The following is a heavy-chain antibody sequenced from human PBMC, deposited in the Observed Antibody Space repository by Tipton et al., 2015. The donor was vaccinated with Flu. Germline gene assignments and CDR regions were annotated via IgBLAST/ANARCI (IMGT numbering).Heavy chain of an antibody. V-gene: IGHV4-61*02. J-gene: IGHJ4*02. CDR3: ARERISSSWYFDY. CDR2: IYTSGST. Sequence: LRLSCTVSGGSISSGSYYWSWIRQPAGKGLEWIGRIYTSGSTNYNPSLKSRVTISVDTSKNQFSLKLSSVTAADTAVYYCARERISSSWYFDYWGQGTLVTVSS. CDR1: GGSISSGSYY. D-gene: IGHD6-13*01.